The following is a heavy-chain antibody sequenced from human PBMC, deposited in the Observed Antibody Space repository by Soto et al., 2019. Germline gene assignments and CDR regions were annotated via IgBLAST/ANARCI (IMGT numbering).Heavy chain of an antibody. CDR1: GYTFTSYY. CDR3: ARDGGFGYHAFDM. CDR2: INPSGGST. V-gene: IGHV1-46*01. J-gene: IGHJ3*02. Sequence: GASVKVSCKASGYTFTSYYMHWVRQAPGQGLEWMGIINPSGGSTSYAQKFQGRVTMTRDTSTSTVYMDLSSLRSEDTAVYYCARDGGFGYHAFDMWGQGTMVTVS. D-gene: IGHD3-10*01.